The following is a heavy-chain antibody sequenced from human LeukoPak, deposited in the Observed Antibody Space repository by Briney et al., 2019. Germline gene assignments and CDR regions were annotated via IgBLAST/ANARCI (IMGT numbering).Heavy chain of an antibody. Sequence: ASVKVSCKASGYTSTSYYMHWVRQAPGQGLEWMGIINPSGGSTSYAQKFQGRVTMTRDMSTSTVYMELSRLTSDDTAVYYCARAGGRSWFDPWGQGTLVTVSS. CDR1: GYTSTSYY. CDR2: INPSGGST. V-gene: IGHV1-46*01. J-gene: IGHJ5*02. CDR3: ARAGGRSWFDP.